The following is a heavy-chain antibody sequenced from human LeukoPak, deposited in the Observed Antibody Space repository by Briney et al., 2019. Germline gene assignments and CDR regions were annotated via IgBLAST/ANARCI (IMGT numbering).Heavy chain of an antibody. CDR1: GGTFSSYA. V-gene: IGHV1-69*13. Sequence: GASVKVSCKASGGTFSSYAISWVREAPGQGLEWMGGIIPIFGTANYAQKFQGRVTITADESTSTAYMELSSLRSEDTAVYYCARDCRFWSGYYMDYWGQGTLVTVSS. D-gene: IGHD3-3*01. J-gene: IGHJ4*02. CDR2: IIPIFGTA. CDR3: ARDCRFWSGYYMDY.